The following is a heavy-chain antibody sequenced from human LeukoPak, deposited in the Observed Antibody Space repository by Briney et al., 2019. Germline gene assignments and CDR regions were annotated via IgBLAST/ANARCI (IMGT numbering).Heavy chain of an antibody. J-gene: IGHJ5*02. Sequence: ASVKVSCKASGYTFTGYYMHWVRQAPGQGLEWMGWINPNSGGTNYAQKFQGRVTMTRDTSISTAYMELSRLRSDDTAVYYCAREGSYFLSGANNWFDPWGQGTLVTVSS. CDR1: GYTFTGYY. CDR3: AREGSYFLSGANNWFDP. D-gene: IGHD1-26*01. V-gene: IGHV1-2*02. CDR2: INPNSGGT.